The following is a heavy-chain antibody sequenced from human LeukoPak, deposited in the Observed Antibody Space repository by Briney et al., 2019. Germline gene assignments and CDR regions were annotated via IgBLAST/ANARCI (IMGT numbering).Heavy chain of an antibody. CDR2: ISSSSSTL. CDR3: ARDYWATYCSSISCSYFDN. V-gene: IGHV3-48*01. Sequence: GGSLRLSCAASGFTFSSYSMNWVRQAPGKGLEWVSYISSSSSTLYYADSVKGRFTISRDNAKNSLYLQMNSLRAEDTAVYYCARDYWATYCSSISCSYFDNWGQGTLVTVSS. D-gene: IGHD2-2*01. CDR1: GFTFSSYS. J-gene: IGHJ4*02.